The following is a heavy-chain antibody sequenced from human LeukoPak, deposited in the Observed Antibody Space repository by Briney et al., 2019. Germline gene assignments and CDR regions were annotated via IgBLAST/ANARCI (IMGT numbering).Heavy chain of an antibody. CDR1: GLTFRNYR. V-gene: IGHV3-21*01. CDR2: ISSSGDYL. CDR3: EGHPAEMKTL. Sequence: GGSLRLSCAASGLTFRNYRMNWVPQAPGKALEWVSSISSSGDYLYYADSMRGRFTIPRDNAKNSVYLQMSSLSAEDTAVDYCEGHPAEMKTLWGQGTLVTVSS. D-gene: IGHD5-24*01. J-gene: IGHJ4*02.